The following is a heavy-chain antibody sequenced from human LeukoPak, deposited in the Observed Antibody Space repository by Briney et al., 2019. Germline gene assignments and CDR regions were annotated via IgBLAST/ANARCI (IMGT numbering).Heavy chain of an antibody. J-gene: IGHJ4*02. V-gene: IGHV3-48*03. Sequence: GGSLRLSCAASGFTFSTYEMNWVRQAPGKGLEWISYISSSAITQKYADSVKGRFTISRDNAKNSLYLQLNSLRAEDTGVYYCVREFGASRNFWGQGTLVTVSS. CDR1: GFTFSTYE. D-gene: IGHD3-10*01. CDR2: ISSSAITQ. CDR3: VREFGASRNF.